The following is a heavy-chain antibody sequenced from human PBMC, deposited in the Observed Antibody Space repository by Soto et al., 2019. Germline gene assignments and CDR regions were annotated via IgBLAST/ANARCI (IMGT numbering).Heavy chain of an antibody. V-gene: IGHV5-10-1*01. CDR2: IEPRDSYT. CDR3: ARVGATTLHYFDS. D-gene: IGHD1-26*01. J-gene: IGHJ4*02. CDR1: GYGFTIYC. Sequence: GESVKSSGQVSGYGFTIYCLTWVLQGPGKGLECLGRIEPRDSYTNYSPSFQGHVTISVDKSINTAYLQWNSLKASDTAIYYCARVGATTLHYFDSWGQGTLVTVSS.